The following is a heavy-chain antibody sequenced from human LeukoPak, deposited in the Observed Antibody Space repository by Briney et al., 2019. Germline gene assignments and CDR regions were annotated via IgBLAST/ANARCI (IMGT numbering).Heavy chain of an antibody. V-gene: IGHV3-11*01. D-gene: IGHD3-3*01. J-gene: IGHJ6*02. CDR1: GFTFSDYY. Sequence: PGGSLRLSCAASGFTFSDYYMSWIRQAPGKGLEWVSYISSSGSTIYYADSVKGRFTISRDNAKNSLYLQMNSLRAEDTAVYYCARDWVWSGPYYYYGMDVWGQGTTVTVSS. CDR2: ISSSGSTI. CDR3: ARDWVWSGPYYYYGMDV.